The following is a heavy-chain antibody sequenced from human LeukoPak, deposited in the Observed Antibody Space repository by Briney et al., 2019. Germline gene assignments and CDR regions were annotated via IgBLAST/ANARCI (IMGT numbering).Heavy chain of an antibody. CDR1: GFTFSSSA. J-gene: IGHJ4*02. Sequence: AGGSLRLSCGASGFTFSSSAMHWVRQGPGKGLEWVAYIAHHGNNKYYADSVKGRFTISRDNSKGSLYLQMSSLRADDTAVYYCAKDGSWSCTDWGQGTLVRVSS. D-gene: IGHD2-8*02. CDR2: IAHHGNNK. V-gene: IGHV3-30*02. CDR3: AKDGSWSCTD.